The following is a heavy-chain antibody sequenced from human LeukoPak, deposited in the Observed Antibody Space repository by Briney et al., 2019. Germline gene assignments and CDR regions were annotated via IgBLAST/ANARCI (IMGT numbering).Heavy chain of an antibody. CDR3: ARGGGWDLVAPRFDY. D-gene: IGHD1-26*01. J-gene: IGHJ4*02. CDR1: GYSFSSYG. Sequence: ASVKVSCKASGYSFSSYGMNWLRQAPGQGLEWMGWINTNTGNPTYAQDFTGRFVFSLDTSVSTAYLQISSLKAGDTAVYYCARGGGWDLVAPRFDYWGQGTLVTISS. V-gene: IGHV7-4-1*02. CDR2: INTNTGNP.